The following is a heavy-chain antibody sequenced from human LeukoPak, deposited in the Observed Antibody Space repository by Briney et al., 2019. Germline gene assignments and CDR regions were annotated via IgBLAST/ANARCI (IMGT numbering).Heavy chain of an antibody. CDR1: GYTFSSYA. Sequence: ASVKVSCKASGYTFSSYAMNWVRQAPGQGLEWMGWINTNTGNPTYAQGFTGRFVFSLDTSVSAAYLQISSLKAEDTAVYYCARYPPLEWLSEFDYWGQGTLVTVST. V-gene: IGHV7-4-1*02. J-gene: IGHJ4*02. D-gene: IGHD3-3*01. CDR3: ARYPPLEWLSEFDY. CDR2: INTNTGNP.